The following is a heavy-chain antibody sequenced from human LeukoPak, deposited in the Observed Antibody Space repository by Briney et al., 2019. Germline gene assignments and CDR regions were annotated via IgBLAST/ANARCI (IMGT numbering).Heavy chain of an antibody. Sequence: ASVTVSCKASGYTFTGYYLHWVRQAPGQGREWMGWIFPKTGGTSYAQKFQGRVTMTRDTSISTAYMELIGLRSDDTAVYYCAGPWDQVGFDPWGQGTLVTVSS. J-gene: IGHJ5*02. V-gene: IGHV1-2*02. CDR1: GYTFTGYY. CDR3: AGPWDQVGFDP. CDR2: IFPKTGGT. D-gene: IGHD1-26*01.